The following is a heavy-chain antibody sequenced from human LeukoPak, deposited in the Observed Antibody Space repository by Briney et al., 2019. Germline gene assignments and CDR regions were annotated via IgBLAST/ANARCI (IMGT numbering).Heavy chain of an antibody. CDR1: GYSISSGYY. CDR3: ARGFETGSIDY. J-gene: IGHJ4*02. V-gene: IGHV4-61*01. CDR2: IYYSGRT. Sequence: SETLSLTCTVSGYSISSGYYWGWIRQPPGKGLEWIGYIYYSGRTNYSPSLKSRVTISVVTSKNQFSLKLSSVTAADTAVYYCARGFETGSIDYWGQGTLVTVSS. D-gene: IGHD3-9*01.